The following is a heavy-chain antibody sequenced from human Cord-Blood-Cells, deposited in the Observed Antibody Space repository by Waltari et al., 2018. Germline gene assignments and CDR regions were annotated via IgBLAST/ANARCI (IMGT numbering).Heavy chain of an antibody. Sequence: QVQLVQSGAEVKKPGAPVKVSCKASGYTFTGYYMHWVRQAPGQGLEWMGWINPNSGGTNYAQKFQGRVTMTRDTSISTAYMELSRLRSDDTAVYYCAREREQQLVSYYYYYMDVWGKGTTVTVSS. CDR1: GYTFTGYY. CDR3: AREREQQLVSYYYYYMDV. J-gene: IGHJ6*03. V-gene: IGHV1-2*02. CDR2: INPNSGGT. D-gene: IGHD6-13*01.